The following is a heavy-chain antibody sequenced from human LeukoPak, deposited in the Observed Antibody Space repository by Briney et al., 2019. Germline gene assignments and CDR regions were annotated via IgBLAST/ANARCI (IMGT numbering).Heavy chain of an antibody. J-gene: IGHJ4*02. CDR1: GGSISSSSYY. Sequence: SETLSLTCTVSGGSISSSSYYWGWLRQPPGKGLEWIGSIYYSGSTYYNPSLKSRVTISVDTSKNQFSLKLSSVTAADTAVYYCARYSSGWQYFDYWGQGTLVTVSA. CDR3: ARYSSGWQYFDY. CDR2: IYYSGST. D-gene: IGHD6-19*01. V-gene: IGHV4-39*01.